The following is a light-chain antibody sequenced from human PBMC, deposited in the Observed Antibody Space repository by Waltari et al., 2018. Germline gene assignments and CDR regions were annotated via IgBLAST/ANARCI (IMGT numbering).Light chain of an antibody. V-gene: IGKV1-39*01. Sequence: DIQITQSPSSLSSFVGDRVTITCRASQSISYFLNWYHQRPGKAPRLLIHGASTLQGGVPSRFSGGGSGTGFSLTISSLQPEDLGTYYCQQSYTSPRTFGQGTKVEIK. CDR2: GAS. CDR3: QQSYTSPRT. J-gene: IGKJ1*01. CDR1: QSISYF.